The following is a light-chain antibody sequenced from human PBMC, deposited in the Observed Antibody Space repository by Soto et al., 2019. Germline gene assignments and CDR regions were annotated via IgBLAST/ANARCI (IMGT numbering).Light chain of an antibody. CDR3: HQYATDPLT. V-gene: IGKV3-20*01. CDR1: QSVGRDY. CDR2: GAS. J-gene: IGKJ4*01. Sequence: EIVLTQSPGTLSLSPGDRATLSCRASQSVGRDYLAWFQHTAGQAPRLLVHGASNRATGIPDRFSGSGSGTDFTLTISRLEPEDFAVYYCHQYATDPLTFGGGTQVEI.